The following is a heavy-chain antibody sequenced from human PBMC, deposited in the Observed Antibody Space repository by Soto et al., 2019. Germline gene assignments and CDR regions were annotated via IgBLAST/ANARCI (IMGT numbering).Heavy chain of an antibody. D-gene: IGHD6-6*01. CDR1: GGPISSSNW. J-gene: IGHJ4*02. CDR2: IYHSGRT. V-gene: IGHV4-4*02. CDR3: AKCITALGPMDY. Sequence: QVQLQESGPGLVKPSGTLSLTCAVSGGPISSSNWWSWVRQPPGKALEWIGEIYHSGRTNYNPSLKSRVTISVDKSKTQFALKMSSVTAADTAVYYCAKCITALGPMDYWGQGTLVTVSS.